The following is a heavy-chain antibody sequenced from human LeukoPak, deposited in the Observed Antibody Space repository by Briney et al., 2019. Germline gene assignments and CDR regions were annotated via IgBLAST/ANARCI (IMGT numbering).Heavy chain of an antibody. CDR3: AKALSRSRSISVAGYGCGFDY. CDR1: GYTFTSYA. Sequence: ASVKVSCKASGYTFTSYAMHWVRQAPGQRLEWMGWINAGNGNTKYSQEFQGRVTITRDMSTSTVYMELSSLRSEDTAVYYCAKALSRSRSISVAGYGCGFDYWGQGTLVTVSS. J-gene: IGHJ4*02. CDR2: INAGNGNT. D-gene: IGHD6-19*01. V-gene: IGHV1-3*03.